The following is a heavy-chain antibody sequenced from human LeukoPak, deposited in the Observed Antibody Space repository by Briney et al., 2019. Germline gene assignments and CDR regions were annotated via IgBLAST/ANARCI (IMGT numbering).Heavy chain of an antibody. V-gene: IGHV4-59*01. CDR1: GGSISSYY. J-gene: IGHJ4*02. CDR2: IYYSGST. D-gene: IGHD6-6*01. CDR3: AMYSSSSLGNVKNY. Sequence: SETLSLTCTVSGGSISSYYWSWIWQPPGKGLEWIGYIYYSGSTNYNPSLKSRVTISVDTSKNQFSLKLSSVTAADTAVYYCAMYSSSSLGNVKNYWGQGTLVTVSS.